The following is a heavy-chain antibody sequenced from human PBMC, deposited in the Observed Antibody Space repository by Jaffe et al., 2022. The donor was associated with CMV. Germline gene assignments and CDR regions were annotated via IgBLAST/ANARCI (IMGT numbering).Heavy chain of an antibody. CDR1: GFTFSSYG. Sequence: QVQLVESGGGVVQPGRSLRLSCAASGFTFSSYGMHWVRQAPGKGLEWVAVIWYDGSNKYYADSVKGRFTISRDNSKNTLYLQMNSLRAEDTAVYYCARDGAREGWYPDPYYYYYYMDVWGKGTTVTVSS. CDR3: ARDGAREGWYPDPYYYYYYMDV. V-gene: IGHV3-33*08. CDR2: IWYDGSNK. D-gene: IGHD6-19*01. J-gene: IGHJ6*03.